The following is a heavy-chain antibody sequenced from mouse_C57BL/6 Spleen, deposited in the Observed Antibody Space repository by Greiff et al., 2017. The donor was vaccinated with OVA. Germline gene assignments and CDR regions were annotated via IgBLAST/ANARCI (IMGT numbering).Heavy chain of an antibody. D-gene: IGHD1-1*01. J-gene: IGHJ2*01. CDR2: IDPSDSYT. CDR3: ARGGSSYVDY. Sequence: QVQLQQPGAELVMPGASVKLSCTASGYTFTSYWMHWVKQRPGQGLEWIGEIDPSDSYTNYNQKFKGKSTLTVDKSSSTAYMQLSSLTAEDSAVYYCARGGSSYVDYWGQGTTLTVSS. CDR1: GYTFTSYW. V-gene: IGHV1-69*01.